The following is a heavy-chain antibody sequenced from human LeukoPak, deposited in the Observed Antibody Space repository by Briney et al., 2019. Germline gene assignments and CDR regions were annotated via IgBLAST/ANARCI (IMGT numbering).Heavy chain of an antibody. V-gene: IGHV3-30*02. CDR2: ILNDGTWE. CDR1: GFTYSDYG. J-gene: IGHJ5*01. D-gene: IGHD3-16*01. CDR3: VKGGSISHNWFDS. Sequence: GGSLRLSCAASGFTYSDYGMHWVRQAPGRGLEWVAFILNDGTWEYYPDSVKGRLTISRDNSRNTLYLQINSVRREDTAIYYCVKGGSISHNWFDSWGQGTLVTVSS.